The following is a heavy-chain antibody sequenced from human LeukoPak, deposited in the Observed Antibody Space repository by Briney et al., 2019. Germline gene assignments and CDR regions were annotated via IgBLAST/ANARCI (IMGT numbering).Heavy chain of an antibody. J-gene: IGHJ5*02. CDR2: IYYGGTT. CDR1: GGSISSTTNY. Sequence: SETLSLTCTVSGGSISSTTNYWGWIRQPPGKGLEWIGSIYYGGTTYYNPSLKSRVTVSVDTSKNQFSLKLSSVTAADTAVYYCARHSTTFYYGSGKTQNWFDPWGQGTLVTVSS. V-gene: IGHV4-39*01. D-gene: IGHD3-10*01. CDR3: ARHSTTFYYGSGKTQNWFDP.